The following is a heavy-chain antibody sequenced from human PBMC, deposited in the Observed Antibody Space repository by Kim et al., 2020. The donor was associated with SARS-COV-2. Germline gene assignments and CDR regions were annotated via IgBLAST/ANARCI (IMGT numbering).Heavy chain of an antibody. J-gene: IGHJ4*02. D-gene: IGHD3-16*02. Sequence: SETLSLTCAVYGGSFSGYYWSWIRQPPGKGLEWIGEINHSGSTNYNPSLKSRVTISVDTSKNQFSLKLSSVTAADTAVYYCASLWGGVIPYYFDYWGQGTLVTVSS. V-gene: IGHV4-34*01. CDR3: ASLWGGVIPYYFDY. CDR2: INHSGST. CDR1: GGSFSGYY.